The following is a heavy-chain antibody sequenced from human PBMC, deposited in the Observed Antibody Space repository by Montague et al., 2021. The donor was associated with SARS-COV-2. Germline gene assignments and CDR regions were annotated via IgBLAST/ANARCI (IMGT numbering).Heavy chain of an antibody. CDR2: ISTSGST. Sequence: SETLSLTCTVSGYSISSGYYWGWIRQPPGKGLEWIGRISTSGSTHYSPSLKSRVTISVDTSKNQFSLKLDSMTAAGTALYYCTSGGSKFGSEFDYWGQGTLVTVSS. D-gene: IGHD3-10*01. J-gene: IGHJ4*02. CDR1: GYSISSGYY. CDR3: TSGGSKFGSEFDY. V-gene: IGHV4-38-2*02.